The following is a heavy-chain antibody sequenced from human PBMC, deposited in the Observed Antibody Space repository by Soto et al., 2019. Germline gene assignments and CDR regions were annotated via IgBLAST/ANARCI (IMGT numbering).Heavy chain of an antibody. J-gene: IGHJ4*02. Sequence: PSETLSLTCTVSGGSVSSGSFYWSWIRRPPGKGLEWIGYIFYSGSTNYNPSLKSRVTISVDTSKNQIPLKLTSVTAADTAVYYCARGIYDLWSGDYTAAFDSWGQGTLAT. CDR2: IFYSGST. D-gene: IGHD3-3*01. CDR3: ARGIYDLWSGDYTAAFDS. V-gene: IGHV4-61*01. CDR1: GGSVSSGSFY.